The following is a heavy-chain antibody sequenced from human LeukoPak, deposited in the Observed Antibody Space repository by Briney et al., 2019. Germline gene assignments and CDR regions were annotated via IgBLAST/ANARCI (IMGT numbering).Heavy chain of an antibody. V-gene: IGHV1-8*01. D-gene: IGHD2/OR15-2a*01. J-gene: IGHJ6*03. CDR2: MNPNSGNT. CDR3: ARRTTTQYYYYYMDD. CDR1: GYTFTSFD. Sequence: GASVKVSCKASGYTFTSFDINWVRQATGQGLEWVGWMNPNSGNTAYAQKFQGRVTMTRNTSKTTAYMELSSMTSEDTAVYYWARRTTTQYYYYYMDDWGKGTTVTISS.